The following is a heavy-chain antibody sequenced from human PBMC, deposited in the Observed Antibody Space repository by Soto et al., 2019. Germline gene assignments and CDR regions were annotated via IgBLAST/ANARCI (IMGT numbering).Heavy chain of an antibody. V-gene: IGHV3-23*01. CDR2: ISGSGFKK. CDR3: VRALDTPILTLGY. J-gene: IGHJ4*02. Sequence: GESLKISCAASGFIFENFGMSWVRQAPGKGLEWISSISGSGFKKYYADSVKGRFTISRDNGKNTLFLQMGSLRAEDTAVYYCVRALDTPILTLGYWGQGTVVTVSS. CDR1: GFIFENFG. D-gene: IGHD5-18*01.